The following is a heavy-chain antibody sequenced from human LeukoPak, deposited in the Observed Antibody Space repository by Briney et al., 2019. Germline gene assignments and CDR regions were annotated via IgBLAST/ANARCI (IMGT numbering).Heavy chain of an antibody. V-gene: IGHV3-48*04. CDR3: ARAGSGYSEYFQH. D-gene: IGHD3-22*01. Sequence: GGSLRLSCAASGFTFSSYSMNWVRQAPGKGLEWVSYISSGSGSIYYADSVKGRFTISRDNAKNSVFLQMNSLRAEDTAVYYCARAGSGYSEYFQHWGQGTLVTVSS. J-gene: IGHJ1*01. CDR2: ISSGSGSI. CDR1: GFTFSSYS.